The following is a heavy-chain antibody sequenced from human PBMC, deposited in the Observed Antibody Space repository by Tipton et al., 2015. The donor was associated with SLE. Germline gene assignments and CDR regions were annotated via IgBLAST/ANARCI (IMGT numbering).Heavy chain of an antibody. Sequence: TLSLTCTVSGGSISSYYWSWIRQPPGKGLEWVGYIYYSGSTNYNPSLKSRVTISVDTSKNQFSLKLSSVTAADTAVYYCARVGGIVGATDDAFDIWGQGTMVTVSS. CDR3: ARVGGIVGATDDAFDI. CDR1: GGSISSYY. V-gene: IGHV4-59*01. J-gene: IGHJ3*02. D-gene: IGHD1-26*01. CDR2: IYYSGST.